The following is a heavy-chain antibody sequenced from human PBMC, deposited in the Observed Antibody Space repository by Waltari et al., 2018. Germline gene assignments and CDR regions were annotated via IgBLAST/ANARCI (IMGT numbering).Heavy chain of an antibody. CDR1: GGTFSSYT. CDR3: AREEDGDYPLDY. J-gene: IGHJ4*02. V-gene: IGHV1-69*08. CDR2: SIPILGIA. Sequence: QVQLVQSGAEVKKPGSSVKVSCKASGGTFSSYTTRWVRQAPGQGLEWLGRSIPILGIANYVQKFQGRVTITADKSTSTAYMELSSLRSEDTAVYYCAREEDGDYPLDYWGQGTLVTVAS. D-gene: IGHD4-17*01.